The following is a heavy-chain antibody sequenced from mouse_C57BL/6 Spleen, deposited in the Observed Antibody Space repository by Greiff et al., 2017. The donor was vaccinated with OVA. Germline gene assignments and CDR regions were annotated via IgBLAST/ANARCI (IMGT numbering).Heavy chain of an antibody. CDR3: ARASYDYDEAAQAPFAY. Sequence: VQLQQSGAELVKPGASVKLSCTASGFNIKDYYMHWVKQRTEQGLEWIGRIDPEDGETKYAPQFQGKATITADTSSNTAYLQLSSLTSKDTAVYYCARASYDYDEAAQAPFAYWGQGTLVTVSA. CDR1: GFNIKDYY. CDR2: IDPEDGET. J-gene: IGHJ3*01. V-gene: IGHV14-2*01. D-gene: IGHD2-4*01.